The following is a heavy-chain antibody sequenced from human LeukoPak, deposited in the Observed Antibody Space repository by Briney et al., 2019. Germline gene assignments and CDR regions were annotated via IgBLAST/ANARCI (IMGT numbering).Heavy chain of an antibody. CDR3: ARDQVATIRRFGDDAFDI. Sequence: QTGGSLRLSCVASGFTFSSYEMNCVRPALGKGLEWVSYISSSGSTIYYADSVNGRFTISRDNAKNSLYLQMNSLRAEDTAVYYCARDQVATIRRFGDDAFDIWGQGKMVTVSS. CDR1: GFTFSSYE. D-gene: IGHD5-24*01. V-gene: IGHV3-48*03. J-gene: IGHJ3*02. CDR2: ISSSGSTI.